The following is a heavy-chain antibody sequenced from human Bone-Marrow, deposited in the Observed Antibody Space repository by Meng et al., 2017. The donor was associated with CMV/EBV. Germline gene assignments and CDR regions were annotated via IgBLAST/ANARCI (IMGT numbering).Heavy chain of an antibody. J-gene: IGHJ4*02. CDR1: GGSISSSSYY. CDR2: IYYSGST. D-gene: IGHD5-18*01. Sequence: SETLSLTCTVSGGSISSSSYYWGWIRQPPGKGLEWIGSIYYSGSTYYNPSLKSRVTISVDTSKNQFSLKLSSVTAADTAVYYCARQGVREIATAMVPYGEFDCWGQGTLVTVSS. V-gene: IGHV4-39*01. CDR3: ARQGVREIATAMVPYGEFDC.